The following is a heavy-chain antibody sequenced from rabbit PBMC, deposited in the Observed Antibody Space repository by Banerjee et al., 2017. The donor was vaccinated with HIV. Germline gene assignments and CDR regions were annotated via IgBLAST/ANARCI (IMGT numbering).Heavy chain of an antibody. J-gene: IGHJ4*01. V-gene: IGHV1S7*01. D-gene: IGHD4-1*01. CDR2: IYAGKGSS. CDR1: GFDFSSYY. CDR3: VRVVAGVYFNL. Sequence: QLKETGGGLVQPGGSLTLSCKASGFDFSSYYMNWVRQAPGKGLEWIGRIYAGKGSSDYANWVNGRFTISSDSAQNTVDLQMNSLTAADTATYFCVRVVAGVYFNLWGQGTLVTVS.